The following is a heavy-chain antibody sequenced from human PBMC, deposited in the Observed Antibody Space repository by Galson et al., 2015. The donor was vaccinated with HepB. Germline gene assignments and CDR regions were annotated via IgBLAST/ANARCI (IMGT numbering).Heavy chain of an antibody. CDR3: AKSKNYYGSGSYPDFDY. Sequence: SLRLSCAASGFTFSSYGMHWVRQAPGKGLEWVAFIRYDGSNKYYADSVKGRFTISRDSSKNTLYLQMNSLRAEDTAVYYCAKSKNYYGSGSYPDFDYWGQGTLVTVSS. V-gene: IGHV3-30*02. D-gene: IGHD3-10*01. J-gene: IGHJ4*02. CDR2: IRYDGSNK. CDR1: GFTFSSYG.